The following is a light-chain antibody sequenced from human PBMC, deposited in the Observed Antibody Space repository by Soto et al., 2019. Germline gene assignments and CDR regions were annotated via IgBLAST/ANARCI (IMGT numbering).Light chain of an antibody. CDR3: AAWDDSLSGV. V-gene: IGLV1-47*01. CDR2: RNN. Sequence: QSVLTQPPSASGTPGQRVTISCSGSSSSIGSNYVYWYQQLPGTAPKLLIYRNNQRPSGVPDRFSGSKSGTSASLAISGLRSEDEADYYCAAWDDSLSGVFGGGTQLTVL. CDR1: SSSIGSNY. J-gene: IGLJ7*01.